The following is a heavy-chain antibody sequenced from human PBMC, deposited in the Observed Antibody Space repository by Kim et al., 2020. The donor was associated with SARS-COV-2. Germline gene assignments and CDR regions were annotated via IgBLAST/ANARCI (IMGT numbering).Heavy chain of an antibody. CDR2: FDPENGET. V-gene: IGHV1-24*01. J-gene: IGHJ4*02. CDR1: GYTLIELS. Sequence: ASVKVSCKVFGYTLIELSMHWVRQAPGKGLEWMGGFDPENGETIYAQKFQGRVSMTEDASTDTAYMEVSSLRSEDTAMYYCATVYCSGGNCPIDHWGQGTLVTVSS. D-gene: IGHD2-15*01. CDR3: ATVYCSGGNCPIDH.